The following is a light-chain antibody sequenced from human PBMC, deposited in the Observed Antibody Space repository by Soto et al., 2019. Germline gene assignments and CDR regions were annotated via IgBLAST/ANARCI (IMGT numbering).Light chain of an antibody. CDR2: DAS. CDR1: QDIRDD. CDR3: QQFHNLPLT. Sequence: DIPMTQSPSSLSASVGDRVTITCLASQDIRDDLNWYQQKPGKAPTLLIYDASDVETGVPSRFSGSGSGTEFILTITTLQPEDLATYYCQQFHNLPLTFGGGTKVEIK. J-gene: IGKJ4*01. V-gene: IGKV1-33*01.